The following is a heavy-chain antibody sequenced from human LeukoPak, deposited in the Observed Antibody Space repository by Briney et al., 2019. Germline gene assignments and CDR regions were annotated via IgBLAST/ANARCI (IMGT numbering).Heavy chain of an antibody. J-gene: IGHJ4*02. Sequence: PGGSLRLSCAASGFTFSSYNMNWVRQAPGKGLEWVSSISTSDSYIYYADSVKGRFTISRDNAKNSPYLQMNSLRAEDTAVYYCAMTLVGTTTVDYWGQGTLVTVSS. D-gene: IGHD1-26*01. CDR2: ISTSDSYI. CDR3: AMTLVGTTTVDY. V-gene: IGHV3-21*01. CDR1: GFTFSSYN.